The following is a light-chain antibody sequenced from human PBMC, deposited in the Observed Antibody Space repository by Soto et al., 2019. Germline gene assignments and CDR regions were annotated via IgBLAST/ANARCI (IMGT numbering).Light chain of an antibody. CDR3: AAWDDSLNGQV. J-gene: IGLJ2*01. Sequence: QSVLTQPPSASGTPGQRVTISCSGSSSNIGSNTVNWYQQLPGTAPKLLIYSNNQRPSGVPDRFSGSKSGTSASLAISGLQSEDEADYYCAAWDDSLNGQVFGGGTQLTDL. V-gene: IGLV1-44*01. CDR2: SNN. CDR1: SSNIGSNT.